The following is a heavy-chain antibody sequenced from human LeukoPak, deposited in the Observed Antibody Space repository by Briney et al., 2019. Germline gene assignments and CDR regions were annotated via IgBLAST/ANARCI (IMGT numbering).Heavy chain of an antibody. V-gene: IGHV1-3*01. Sequence: GASVKVSCKGSGYTFTNYAMNWVRQGPGQRGEWMGWINAGNGKTKSSQRFQERVTITRDTSASTAYMELNSLRSEDTAVYYCARGIWSSHNKDYYFDYWGQGSLVTVSS. D-gene: IGHD2-21*01. CDR1: GYTFTNYA. J-gene: IGHJ4*02. CDR3: ARGIWSSHNKDYYFDY. CDR2: INAGNGKT.